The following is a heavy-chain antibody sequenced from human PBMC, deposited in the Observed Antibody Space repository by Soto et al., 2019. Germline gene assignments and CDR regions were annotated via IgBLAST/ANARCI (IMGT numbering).Heavy chain of an antibody. CDR3: GRSVDP. CDR2: IFYSGTT. Sequence: SETLSLTCTVSGGSISSGGYYWSWFRQHPGKGLEWIGYIFYSGTTYYNPSLKGRVTISVDTSKNQFSLKLSSVTAADTAVYYCGRSVDPWGQGTLVTVSS. J-gene: IGHJ5*02. V-gene: IGHV4-31*03. CDR1: GGSISSGGYY.